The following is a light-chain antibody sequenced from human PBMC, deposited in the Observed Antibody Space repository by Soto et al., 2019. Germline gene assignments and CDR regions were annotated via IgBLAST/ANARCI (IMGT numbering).Light chain of an antibody. CDR3: QQYGSSPWT. CDR2: GAS. CDR1: QSVSSNY. Sequence: EIVLTQSPGTLSLSPGERATLSCRASQSVSSNYLAWYQQKPGQAPRLLIYGASNRATGTPDRVSGSGSGTDFTLSISRLEPEDFAVYYCQQYGSSPWTFGQGTKVDIK. J-gene: IGKJ1*01. V-gene: IGKV3-20*01.